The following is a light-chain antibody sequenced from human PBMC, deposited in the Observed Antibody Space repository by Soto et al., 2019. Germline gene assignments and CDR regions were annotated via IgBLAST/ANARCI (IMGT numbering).Light chain of an antibody. Sequence: DIQMTQSPSSLSASVGDRVTITCQASQGISNYLNWYQHKPGKAPKLLIYDASNLETGVPSRFSGRGSGTDFTFTISSLQPEDIATYYCQQYYSLPPGYTFGQGTKLEIK. CDR2: DAS. J-gene: IGKJ2*01. V-gene: IGKV1-33*01. CDR1: QGISNY. CDR3: QQYYSLPPGYT.